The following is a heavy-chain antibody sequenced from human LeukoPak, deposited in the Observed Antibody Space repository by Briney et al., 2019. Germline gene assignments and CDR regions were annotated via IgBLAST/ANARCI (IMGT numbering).Heavy chain of an antibody. D-gene: IGHD2-21*01. CDR2: IRRKTDGETT. Sequence: GESLRLSCAASGFTFSNVWMSWVRQVPGKGLVWVGRIRRKTDGETTDHAAPVKGRFTISRDDSKNTLYLQMNSLKAEDTAVYYCVTDLVIKGYFDYWGQGALVTVSS. V-gene: IGHV3-15*01. CDR1: GFTFSNVW. CDR3: VTDLVIKGYFDY. J-gene: IGHJ4*02.